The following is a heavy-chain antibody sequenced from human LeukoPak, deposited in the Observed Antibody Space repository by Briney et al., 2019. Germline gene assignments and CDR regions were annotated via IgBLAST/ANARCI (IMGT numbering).Heavy chain of an antibody. CDR3: ARLDYGSGSYYPYYFDY. J-gene: IGHJ4*02. CDR2: IFTSGST. Sequence: KPSEALSLTCAVSGGSINNYYWSWIRQPAGKGLEWIGRIFTSGSTNYNASLKSRVTMSVDTSKNQFSLKLRSMTAADTAVYYCARLDYGSGSYYPYYFDYWGQGTLVTVSS. V-gene: IGHV4-4*07. D-gene: IGHD3-10*01. CDR1: GGSINNYY.